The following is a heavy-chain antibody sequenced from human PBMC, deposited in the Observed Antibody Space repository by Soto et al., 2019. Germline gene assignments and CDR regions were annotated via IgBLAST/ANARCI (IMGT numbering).Heavy chain of an antibody. CDR2: IYYSGST. V-gene: IGHV4-59*08. CDR1: GGSISSYY. CDR3: ARRTTVTNFDY. J-gene: IGHJ4*02. D-gene: IGHD4-17*01. Sequence: SETLSLTCTVSGGSISSYYWSWIRQPPGKGLEWIGYIYYSGSTNYNPSLKSRVTISVDTSKNQFSLKLSSVTAADTAVYYCARRTTVTNFDYWGQGTLVTV.